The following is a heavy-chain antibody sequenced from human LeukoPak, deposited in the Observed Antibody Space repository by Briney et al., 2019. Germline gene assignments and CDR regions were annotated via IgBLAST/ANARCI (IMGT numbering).Heavy chain of an antibody. Sequence: GGSLRLSCAASGFTFSIYGMHWVRQAPGKGLEWVAVMANDAKTTYYADSVKGRFTISRDNSKNTLYLQMSSLRADDTAVYYCTKEGLPSGSSWSAWFDPWGQGTLVTVSS. CDR2: MANDAKTT. CDR3: TKEGLPSGSSWSAWFDP. D-gene: IGHD3-10*01. CDR1: GFTFSIYG. J-gene: IGHJ5*02. V-gene: IGHV3-30*18.